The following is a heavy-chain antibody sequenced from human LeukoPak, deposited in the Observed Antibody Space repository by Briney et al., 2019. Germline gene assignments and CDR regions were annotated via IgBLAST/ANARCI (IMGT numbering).Heavy chain of an antibody. CDR2: IDPNSGDT. D-gene: IGHD3-16*01. CDR1: GYTFTGYY. J-gene: IGHJ4*02. Sequence: ASVKVSCKASGYTFTGYYMHWVRQAPGQGLEWMGWIDPNSGDTNYAQKFQGRVTTTRDTSISTAYMELSRLRSDDTAVYYCARGDIGSVDYWGRGTLVTVSS. V-gene: IGHV1-2*02. CDR3: ARGDIGSVDY.